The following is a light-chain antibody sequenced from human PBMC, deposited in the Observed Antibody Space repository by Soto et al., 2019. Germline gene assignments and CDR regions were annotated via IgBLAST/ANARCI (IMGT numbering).Light chain of an antibody. Sequence: ETVLTHAPGPLSLSPGESAILSCRAIQRVPSRHCAWYRQKPGQPPNLLIYVASTRATGVPDRFSCSGAGTDFPLTLSRLEPVDLSVYYCHQYSHFPRTVGQGTTVQLK. CDR2: VAS. CDR3: HQYSHFPRT. J-gene: IGKJ1*01. CDR1: QRVPSRH. V-gene: IGKV3-20*01.